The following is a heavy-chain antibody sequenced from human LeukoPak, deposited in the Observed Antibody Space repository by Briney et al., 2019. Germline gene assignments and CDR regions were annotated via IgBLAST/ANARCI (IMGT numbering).Heavy chain of an antibody. Sequence: GGSLRLSCAASGFTFSDYYMSWIRQAPGKGLEWVSYISSSGSTIYYADSVKGRFTISRDNAKNSLYLQMNSLRAEDTAVYYCARVAGDIVVVPAAVYYYYYGMDVWGQGTTVTVSS. D-gene: IGHD2-2*01. CDR3: ARVAGDIVVVPAAVYYYYYGMDV. CDR2: ISSSGSTI. V-gene: IGHV3-11*04. CDR1: GFTFSDYY. J-gene: IGHJ6*02.